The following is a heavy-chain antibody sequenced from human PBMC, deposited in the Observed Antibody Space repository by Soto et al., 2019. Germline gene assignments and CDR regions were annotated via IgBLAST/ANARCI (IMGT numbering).Heavy chain of an antibody. J-gene: IGHJ4*02. V-gene: IGHV4-28*01. D-gene: IGHD1-26*01. CDR3: ARREIQGPIDY. Sequence: QVQLQESGPGLVKPSYHLSLTCAVSGYSISSSNWWGWIRQHPGKGLEWLGYIYYSGTTYYNPSLKSPVTMSVDTSKNQCSLKLTSVTAVDTAVYYCARREIQGPIDYWGQGTLVTVSS. CDR2: IYYSGTT. CDR1: GYSISSSNW.